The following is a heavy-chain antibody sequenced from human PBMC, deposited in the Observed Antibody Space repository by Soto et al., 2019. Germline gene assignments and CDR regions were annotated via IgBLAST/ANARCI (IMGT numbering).Heavy chain of an antibody. Sequence: SETLSLTCAVYGGSFSGYYWSWIRQPPGKGLEWIGEINHSGSTNYNPSLKSRVTISVDTSKDQFSLKLSSVTAADTAVYYCARYGSGSYDYWGQGTLVTVSS. CDR1: GGSFSGYY. V-gene: IGHV4-34*01. J-gene: IGHJ4*02. CDR3: ARYGSGSYDY. D-gene: IGHD3-10*01. CDR2: INHSGST.